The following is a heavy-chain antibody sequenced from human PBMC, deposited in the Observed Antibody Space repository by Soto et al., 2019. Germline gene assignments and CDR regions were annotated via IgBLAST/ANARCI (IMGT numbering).Heavy chain of an antibody. CDR2: INSDGSST. CDR1: GFTFSSYW. J-gene: IGHJ4*02. CDR3: ARGVPAALFDY. Sequence: GGSLRLSCAASGFTFSSYWMHWVRQAPGKGLVWVSRINSDGSSTSYADSVKGRFTISRDNAKNTLYLQMNSLRAEDTAVYYCARGVPAALFDYWGQGTLVTVSS. V-gene: IGHV3-74*01. D-gene: IGHD2-2*01.